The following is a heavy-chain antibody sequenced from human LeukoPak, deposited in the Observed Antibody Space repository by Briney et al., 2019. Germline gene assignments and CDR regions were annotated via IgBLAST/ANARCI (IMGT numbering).Heavy chain of an antibody. CDR3: ARLSNTGLNFDY. D-gene: IGHD1-14*01. J-gene: IGHJ4*02. CDR2: INHSGST. V-gene: IGHV4-34*01. CDR1: GGSFSGYY. Sequence: SETLSLICAVYGGSFSGYYWSWIRQPPGKGLEWIGEINHSGSTNYNPSLKSRVTISVDTSKNQFSLKLSSVTAADTAVYYCARLSNTGLNFDYWGQGTLVTVSS.